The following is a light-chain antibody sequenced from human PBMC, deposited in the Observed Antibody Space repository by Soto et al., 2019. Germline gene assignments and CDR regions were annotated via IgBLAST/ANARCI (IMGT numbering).Light chain of an antibody. CDR3: LSHTGSRTL. V-gene: IGLV2-14*01. CDR1: SSDVGDYNY. Sequence: QSALTQPASVSGSPGQSITIYCTGASSDVGDYNYVSWYQEHPGQVPKLIIFEVTTRPSGVSDRFSGSRSGNTASLTISGLQAEDEADYYCLSHTGSRTLFGGGTQLTVL. J-gene: IGLJ3*02. CDR2: EVT.